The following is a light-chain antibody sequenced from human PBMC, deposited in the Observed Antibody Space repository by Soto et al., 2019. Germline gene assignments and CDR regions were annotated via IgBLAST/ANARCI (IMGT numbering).Light chain of an antibody. CDR1: QGISSA. CDR3: QLVSSYPLT. J-gene: IGKJ4*01. V-gene: IGKV1-13*02. CDR2: DAS. Sequence: AIQLTQPPSSLSASVGDRVTITCRASQGISSAFAWYQQKPGKAPKLLIYDASSLESGVSSRFRGSGCGTAFPLTICSLQPEDGAAYYCQLVSSYPLTFVAGTKVVIK.